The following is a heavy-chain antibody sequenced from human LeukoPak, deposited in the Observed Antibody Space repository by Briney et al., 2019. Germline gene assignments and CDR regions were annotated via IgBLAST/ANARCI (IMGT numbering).Heavy chain of an antibody. CDR2: INHSGST. D-gene: IGHD3-22*01. Sequence: PSETLSLTCAVYGGSFSGYYWSWIRRPPGKGLEWIGEINHSGSTNYNPSLKSRVTISVDTSKNQFSLKLSSVTAADTAVYYCARGAPYYYDSSGYYFDYWGQGTLVTVSS. CDR3: ARGAPYYYDSSGYYFDY. V-gene: IGHV4-34*01. J-gene: IGHJ4*02. CDR1: GGSFSGYY.